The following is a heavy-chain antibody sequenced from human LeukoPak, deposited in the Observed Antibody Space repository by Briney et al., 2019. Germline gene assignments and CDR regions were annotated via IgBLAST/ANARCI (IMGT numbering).Heavy chain of an antibody. J-gene: IGHJ4*02. Sequence: SETLSLTCTVSGYSISSGYYWSWSRQPPGKGLEWIGNIYHSGSTYYNPSLKRRLTISVDRSKNQFSLKLSSVTAADTAVYYCASDGGAFKDFDYWGQGALVTVSS. CDR2: IYHSGST. CDR3: ASDGGAFKDFDY. D-gene: IGHD2-15*01. CDR1: GYSISSGYY. V-gene: IGHV4-38-2*02.